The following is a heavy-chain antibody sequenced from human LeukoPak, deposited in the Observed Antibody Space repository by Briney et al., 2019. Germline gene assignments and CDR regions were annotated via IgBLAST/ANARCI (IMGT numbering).Heavy chain of an antibody. V-gene: IGHV3-33*01. J-gene: IGHJ5*02. CDR3: ARDHITMVAGANKNDYNSFDP. D-gene: IGHD3-10*01. CDR1: GFTFRSCG. Sequence: PGRSLRLSCAACGFTFRSCGMHWVRQAPGKGLEWVSLIWYDGSNKYYADSVKGRFTISRDNSKNTLYLQMNSLRAEDTAVYYCARDHITMVAGANKNDYNSFDPWGQGTLVTVSS. CDR2: IWYDGSNK.